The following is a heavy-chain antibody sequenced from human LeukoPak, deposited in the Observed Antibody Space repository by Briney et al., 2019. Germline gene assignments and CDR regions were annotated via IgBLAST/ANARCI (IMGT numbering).Heavy chain of an antibody. CDR3: ARAWEMATIPPYYYGMDV. J-gene: IGHJ6*02. CDR2: ISSSSSYI. V-gene: IGHV3-21*01. CDR1: GFTFSGYS. D-gene: IGHD5-24*01. Sequence: GGSLRLSCAASGFTFSGYSMNWVRQAPGKGLGWVSSISSSSSYIYYADSVKGRFTISRDNAKNSLYLQMNSLRAEDTAVYYCARAWEMATIPPYYYGMDVWGQGTTVTVSS.